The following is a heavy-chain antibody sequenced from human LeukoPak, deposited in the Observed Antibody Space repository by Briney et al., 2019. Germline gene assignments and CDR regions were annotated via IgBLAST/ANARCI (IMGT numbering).Heavy chain of an antibody. D-gene: IGHD6-19*01. V-gene: IGHV1-3*03. J-gene: IGHJ4*02. Sequence: ASVKVSCKASGYTFTSYAMHWVRQAPGQRLEWMGWINAGNGNTKYSQEFQGRVTITRDTSASTAYMEPSSLRSEDTAVYYCASSSSGWYVAPRYWGQGTLVTVSS. CDR3: ASSSSGWYVAPRY. CDR1: GYTFTSYA. CDR2: INAGNGNT.